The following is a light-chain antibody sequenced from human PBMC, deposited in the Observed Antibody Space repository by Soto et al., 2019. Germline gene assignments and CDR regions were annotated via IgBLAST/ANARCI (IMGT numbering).Light chain of an antibody. J-gene: IGKJ3*01. CDR2: GAS. CDR3: QQYNNWPFT. V-gene: IGKV3-15*01. Sequence: EIVMTQSPATLSVSPGERATLSCRARQSISSRLAWYQQKPGQAPRLLIYGASTRATGIPATFSGSGSGTEFTLTISSLQSEDFAVYYCQQYNNWPFTFGPGTKVDIK. CDR1: QSISSR.